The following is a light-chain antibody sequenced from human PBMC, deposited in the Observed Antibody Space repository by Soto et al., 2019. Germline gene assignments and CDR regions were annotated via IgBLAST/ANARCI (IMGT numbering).Light chain of an antibody. CDR2: GAS. Sequence: EIALTQSPGTLSLSPGERATLSCRASQSIGSSYLAWYQHKPGQAPRLVIYGASSRATGIPDRFSGSGSGTDFTLTISRLEPEDFAVYYCQQYARSLLTFGGGTKVEIK. CDR1: QSIGSSY. V-gene: IGKV3-20*01. CDR3: QQYARSLLT. J-gene: IGKJ4*01.